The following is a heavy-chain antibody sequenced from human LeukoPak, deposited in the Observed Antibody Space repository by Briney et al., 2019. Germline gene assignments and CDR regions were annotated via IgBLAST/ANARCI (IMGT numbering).Heavy chain of an antibody. J-gene: IGHJ4*02. CDR3: AKDDYYDTSGYRD. CDR1: GFPFSSYG. D-gene: IGHD3-22*01. V-gene: IGHV3-30*02. CDR2: IRYDGSNK. Sequence: GGSLRLSCAASGFPFSSYGMHWVRQAPGKGLEWVAFIRYDGSNKYYADSVKGRFTISRDNSKNTLYLQMNSLRAEDTAVYYCAKDDYYDTSGYRDWGQGTLVTVSS.